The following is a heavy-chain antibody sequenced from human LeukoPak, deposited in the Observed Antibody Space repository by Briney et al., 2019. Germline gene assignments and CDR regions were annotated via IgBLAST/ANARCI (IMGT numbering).Heavy chain of an antibody. J-gene: IGHJ4*02. Sequence: GGSLRLSCEASGFTFSSYSMNWVRQAPGKGLEWASSISSSSTYIYYADSGKGRFTISRDNAKNSLYLQMYSLGAEDTAVYYCARVAYGSLIDYWGQGTLVTVSS. CDR1: GFTFSSYS. V-gene: IGHV3-21*01. CDR3: ARVAYGSLIDY. CDR2: ISSSSTYI. D-gene: IGHD3-10*01.